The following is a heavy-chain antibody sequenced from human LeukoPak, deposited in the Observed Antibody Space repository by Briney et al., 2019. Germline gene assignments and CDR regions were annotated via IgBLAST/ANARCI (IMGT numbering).Heavy chain of an antibody. CDR2: IYYSGNT. Sequence: SETLSLTCTVSGLSLSSSNSYWGWLRQPPGRGLGWIGSIYYSGNTYYNASLKSQVSISIDTSKHQFTLRLTSVTAADTAVYYCARQTGSGLFILPGGQGTLVTVSS. CDR3: ARQTGSGLFILP. V-gene: IGHV4-39*01. D-gene: IGHD3/OR15-3a*01. J-gene: IGHJ4*02. CDR1: GLSLSSSNSY.